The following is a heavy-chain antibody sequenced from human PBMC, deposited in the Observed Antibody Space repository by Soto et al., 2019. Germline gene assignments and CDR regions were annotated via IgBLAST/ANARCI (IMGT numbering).Heavy chain of an antibody. CDR2: IYPSDSDT. V-gene: IGHV5-51*01. D-gene: IGHD3-3*01. CDR1: GYNFAGYW. CDR3: ARGGVSTRTFDD. J-gene: IGHJ4*02. Sequence: GGSLKISCKGSGYNFAGYWIAWVRQMPGKGLELMGIIYPSDSDTRYRPSFQGQVTISADKSISSAYLQWSSLRASDTAMYYCARGGVSTRTFDDWGQGTPVTVSS.